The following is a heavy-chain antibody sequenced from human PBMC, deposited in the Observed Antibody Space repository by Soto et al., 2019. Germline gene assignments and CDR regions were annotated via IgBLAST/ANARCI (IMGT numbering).Heavy chain of an antibody. CDR3: ARGGLGRGYSYGWSFNAFDI. V-gene: IGHV6-1*01. Sequence: KQSQTLSLTCAISGDSVSSNSAAWNWIRQSPSRGLEWLGRTYYRSKWYNDYAVSVKSRITINPDTSKNQFSLQLNSVTPEDTAVYYCARGGLGRGYSYGWSFNAFDIWGQGTMVTVSS. CDR1: GDSVSSNSAA. D-gene: IGHD5-18*01. J-gene: IGHJ3*02. CDR2: TYYRSKWYN.